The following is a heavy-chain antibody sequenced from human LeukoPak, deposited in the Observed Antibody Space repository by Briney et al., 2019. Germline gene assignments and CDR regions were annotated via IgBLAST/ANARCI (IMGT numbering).Heavy chain of an antibody. CDR3: AREYGGFDY. J-gene: IGHJ4*02. D-gene: IGHD4-23*01. V-gene: IGHV3-21*01. CDR1: GFIFSSYS. CDR2: ISSSSSYI. Sequence: GGSLRLSCAAPGFIFSSYSMNWVRQAPGKGLEWVSSISSSSSYIDYADSVKGRFTISRDNAKNSLYLQMNSLRAEDTAVYYCAREYGGFDYWGQGALVTVSS.